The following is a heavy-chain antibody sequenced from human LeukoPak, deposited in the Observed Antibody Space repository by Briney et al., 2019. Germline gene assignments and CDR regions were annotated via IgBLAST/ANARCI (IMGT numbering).Heavy chain of an antibody. D-gene: IGHD6-13*01. V-gene: IGHV4-34*01. CDR3: ARGGSWPVKCDY. CDR2: INHSGST. J-gene: IGHJ4*02. CDR1: GGSFSGSY. Sequence: SETLSLTCAVYGGSFSGSYWSWIRQPPGKGLEWIGEINHSGSTNYNPSLKSRATISVDTSKTQFSLNLTSVTAADTAVYYCARGGSWPVKCDYWGQGTLVTVPS.